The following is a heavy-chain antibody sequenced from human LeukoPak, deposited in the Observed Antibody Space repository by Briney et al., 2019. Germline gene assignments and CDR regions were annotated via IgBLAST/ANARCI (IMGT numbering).Heavy chain of an antibody. CDR1: GGSISGYY. CDR2: IYASGST. CDR3: ARDPMTHFFDY. Sequence: SETLSLTCNVSGGSISGYYWPWIRQPAGKGLEWIGRIYASGSTNYNPSLGSRVTMSLDTSKNYFSLKLNSVTAADTAVYFCARDPMTHFFDYWGQGTLVTVSP. J-gene: IGHJ4*02. D-gene: IGHD2-21*02. V-gene: IGHV4-4*07.